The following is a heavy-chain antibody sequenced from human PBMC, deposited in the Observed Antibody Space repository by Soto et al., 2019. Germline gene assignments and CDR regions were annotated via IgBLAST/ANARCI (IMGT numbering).Heavy chain of an antibody. V-gene: IGHV1-2*02. CDR3: ARAIEATVTIDY. Sequence: ASVKFSCKASGYTFNDYYIHWVRQAPGQGLEWMGWVNPISGGTNFAQRFQGRVTMTTDTSTSTAYMELRSLRSDDTAVYYCARAIEATVTIDYWGQGTLVTVSS. CDR1: GYTFNDYY. CDR2: VNPISGGT. D-gene: IGHD4-17*01. J-gene: IGHJ4*02.